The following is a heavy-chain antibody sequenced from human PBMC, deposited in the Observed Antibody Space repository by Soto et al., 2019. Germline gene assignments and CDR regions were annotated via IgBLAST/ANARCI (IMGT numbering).Heavy chain of an antibody. J-gene: IGHJ4*02. V-gene: IGHV3-23*01. CDR3: AKFHGSGTYYNFPDY. D-gene: IGHD3-10*01. CDR1: GFTFSTYA. CDR2: ISDSGGRT. Sequence: GGSLRLSCAASGFTFSTYAMSWVRQAPGKGLEWVSTISDSGGRTYYAASVKGRFTISRDNSKNTLYLLMNSLSAEDTALYYCAKFHGSGTYYNFPDYWGQGTLVTVSS.